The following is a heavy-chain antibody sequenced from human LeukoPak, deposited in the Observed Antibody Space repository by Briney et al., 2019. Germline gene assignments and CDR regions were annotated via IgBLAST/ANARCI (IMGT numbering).Heavy chain of an antibody. J-gene: IGHJ5*02. Sequence: PSETLSLTCTVSGGSISSRNYYWGWIRQPPGKGLEWIGVIYYSGNTYYTPSLKSRVTMSIDTSKNQFSLKLSSVTAADTAVYYCARRGRYYGSGSYYTPKWFDPWGQGTLVTVSS. V-gene: IGHV4-39*01. CDR1: GGSISSRNYY. D-gene: IGHD3-10*01. CDR3: ARRGRYYGSGSYYTPKWFDP. CDR2: IYYSGNT.